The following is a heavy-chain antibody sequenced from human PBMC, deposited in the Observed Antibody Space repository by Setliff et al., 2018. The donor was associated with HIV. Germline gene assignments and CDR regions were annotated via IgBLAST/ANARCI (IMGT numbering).Heavy chain of an antibody. J-gene: IGHJ3*02. CDR3: ARVHGYFDSSGYSLDAFDI. D-gene: IGHD3-22*01. V-gene: IGHV3-33*08. Sequence: PGGSLRLSCAASGFIVSDTYMTWVRQAPGKGLEWVALIWYDGSNKYYADSVKGRFTISRDNSKNTLYLQMNSLRAEDTAVYYCARVHGYFDSSGYSLDAFDIWGQGTMVTVSS. CDR2: IWYDGSNK. CDR1: GFIVSDTY.